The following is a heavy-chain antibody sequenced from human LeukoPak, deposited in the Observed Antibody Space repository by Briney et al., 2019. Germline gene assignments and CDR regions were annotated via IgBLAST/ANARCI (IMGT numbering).Heavy chain of an antibody. D-gene: IGHD3-10*01. V-gene: IGHV1-69*05. CDR1: GGTFSSYA. J-gene: IGHJ6*03. CDR3: ARRKRITMVRGVISGYYMDV. Sequence: SVKVSCKASGGTFSSYAISWVRQAPGQGLEWMGGITPIFGTANYAQKFQGRVTITTDESTSTAYMELSSLRSEDTAVYYCARRKRITMVRGVISGYYMDVWGKGTTVTVSS. CDR2: ITPIFGTA.